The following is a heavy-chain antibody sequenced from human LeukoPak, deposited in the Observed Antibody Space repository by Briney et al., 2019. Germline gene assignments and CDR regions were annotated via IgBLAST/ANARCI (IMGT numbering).Heavy chain of an antibody. Sequence: GASVKVSCKASGYTFTGYYMHWVRQAPGQGLEWMGWINPNSGVTNYAQRFQGRVTMTRDTSISTAYMGLSRLTSDDTAVYYCARGAGYEAHFDYWGQGTLVTVSS. CDR2: INPNSGVT. J-gene: IGHJ4*02. D-gene: IGHD1-26*01. CDR1: GYTFTGYY. V-gene: IGHV1-2*02. CDR3: ARGAGYEAHFDY.